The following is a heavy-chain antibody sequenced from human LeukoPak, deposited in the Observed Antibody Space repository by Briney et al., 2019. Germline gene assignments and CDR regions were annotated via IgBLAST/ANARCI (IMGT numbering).Heavy chain of an antibody. Sequence: GGSLRLSCVAAGFTFNHYGMHWVRQAPGKGLEWVAVIWSDGTNQYYAGSVKGRFTISRDDSGNTVYLQMNSLRPEDTGVYYCARDAQRGFDYSNSLEYWGQGTPVTVST. J-gene: IGHJ4*02. D-gene: IGHD4-11*01. CDR3: ARDAQRGFDYSNSLEY. CDR2: IWSDGTNQ. CDR1: GFTFNHYG. V-gene: IGHV3-33*01.